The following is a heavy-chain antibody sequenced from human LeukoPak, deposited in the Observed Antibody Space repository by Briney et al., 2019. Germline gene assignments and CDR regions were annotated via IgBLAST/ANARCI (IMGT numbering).Heavy chain of an antibody. D-gene: IGHD5-12*01. CDR1: GFIISSYW. CDR3: ATLVATTRFDY. Sequence: GGSLRLSCAASGFIISSYWMSWVRQAPGKGLEWVANIKQDGSEKYYVDSVKGRFTISRDNAKNSLYLQMSSLRADDMAVYYCATLVATTRFDYWGQGTLVTVSA. V-gene: IGHV3-7*01. J-gene: IGHJ4*02. CDR2: IKQDGSEK.